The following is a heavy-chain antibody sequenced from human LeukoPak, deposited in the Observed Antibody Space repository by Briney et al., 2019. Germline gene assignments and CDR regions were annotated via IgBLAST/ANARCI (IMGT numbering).Heavy chain of an antibody. CDR3: ARDVYDSSGPSPAFDI. D-gene: IGHD3-22*01. Sequence: SETLSLTCTVPGGSISSYYWSWIRQPAGKGLEWIGRIYTSGSTNYNPSLKSRVTMSVDTSKNQFSLKLSSVTAADTAVYYCARDVYDSSGPSPAFDIWGQGTMVTVSS. CDR1: GGSISSYY. CDR2: IYTSGST. J-gene: IGHJ3*02. V-gene: IGHV4-4*07.